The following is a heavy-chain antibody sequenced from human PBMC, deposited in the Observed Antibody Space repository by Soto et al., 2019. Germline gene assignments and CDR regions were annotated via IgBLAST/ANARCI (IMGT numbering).Heavy chain of an antibody. D-gene: IGHD5-18*01. Sequence: ASVKVSCKASGYTFTSYDINWVRQATGQGLEWMGWMNPNSGNTGYAQKFQGRVTMTRNTSTSTAYMELSSLRSEDTAVYYCAVGRWYSYGLFAYWGQGTLVPVS. V-gene: IGHV1-8*01. CDR2: MNPNSGNT. J-gene: IGHJ4*02. CDR3: AVGRWYSYGLFAY. CDR1: GYTFTSYD.